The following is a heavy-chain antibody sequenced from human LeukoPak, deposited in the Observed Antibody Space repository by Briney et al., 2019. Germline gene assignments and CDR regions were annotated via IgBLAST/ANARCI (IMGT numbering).Heavy chain of an antibody. D-gene: IGHD3-10*01. Sequence: GASVKVSCKASGYSFSGYYIHWVRQAPGQGLEWMGWINPHSGGTNYVQKFQGRVTMTRDTSISTAYMELSRLRSDDTAVYYCARDGEAYLYYFYYMDVWGKGTTVTVSS. J-gene: IGHJ6*03. CDR1: GYSFSGYY. CDR2: INPHSGGT. CDR3: ARDGEAYLYYFYYMDV. V-gene: IGHV1-2*02.